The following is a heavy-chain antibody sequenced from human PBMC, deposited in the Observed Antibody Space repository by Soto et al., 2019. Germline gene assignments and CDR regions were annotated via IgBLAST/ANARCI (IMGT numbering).Heavy chain of an antibody. CDR3: AGNRREYSGYDYGKY. V-gene: IGHV1-69*02. Sequence: GASVKVSCKASGGTFSSYTISWVRQAPGQGLEWMGRIIPILGIANYAQKFQGRVTITADKSTSTAYMELSSLRSEDTAVYYCAGNRREYSGYDYGKYWGQGPLVNVSS. CDR1: GGTFSSYT. J-gene: IGHJ4*02. D-gene: IGHD5-12*01. CDR2: IIPILGIA.